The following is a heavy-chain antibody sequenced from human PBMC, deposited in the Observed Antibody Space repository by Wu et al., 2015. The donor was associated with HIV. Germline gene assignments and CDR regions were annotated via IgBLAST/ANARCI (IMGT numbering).Heavy chain of an antibody. CDR3: ARPPRAGASEEYFQY. D-gene: IGHD1-26*01. V-gene: IGHV1-18*01. Sequence: QVQLVQSGAEVKKPGASVKVSCKASGYTFHSYGISWVRQAPGQGLEWMGWISAYNGNTNYAQKLQGRVTMTTDTSTSTAYMELRSLTSDDTAVYYCARPPRAGASEEYFQYWGQGTLVTVSS. CDR2: ISAYNGNT. J-gene: IGHJ1*01. CDR1: GYTFHSYG.